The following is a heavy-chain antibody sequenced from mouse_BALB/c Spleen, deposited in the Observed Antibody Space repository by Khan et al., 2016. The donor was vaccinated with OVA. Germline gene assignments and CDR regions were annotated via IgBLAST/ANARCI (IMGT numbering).Heavy chain of an antibody. D-gene: IGHD1-1*01. Sequence: EVELVESGGGLVQPGGSRKLSCAAPGFTFNSYGMHWVRQAPEKGLEWVAYISGDSNTIYYADTVKGRFTISRDNPKNTLFLQMTSLMSEDTAMYYCATSYFCGYYFDYWGPGTTLTVS. CDR2: ISGDSNTI. V-gene: IGHV5-17*02. J-gene: IGHJ2*01. CDR3: ATSYFCGYYFDY. CDR1: GFTFNSYG.